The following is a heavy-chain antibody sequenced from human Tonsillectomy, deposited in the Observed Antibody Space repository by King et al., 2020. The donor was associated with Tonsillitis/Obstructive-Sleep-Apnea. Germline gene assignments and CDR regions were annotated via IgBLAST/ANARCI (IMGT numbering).Heavy chain of an antibody. J-gene: IGHJ3*02. CDR3: AGLVVPAAIDAFDI. D-gene: IGHD2-2*02. CDR2: ISYDGSNK. Sequence: VQLVQSGGGVVQPGRSLRLSCAASGFTFSSYGMHWVRQAPGKGLEWGAVISYDGSNKYYADSVKGRFTISRDNSKNTLYLQMNSLRAEDTAVYYCAGLVVPAAIDAFDIWGQGTMVTVSS. V-gene: IGHV3-30*03. CDR1: GFTFSSYG.